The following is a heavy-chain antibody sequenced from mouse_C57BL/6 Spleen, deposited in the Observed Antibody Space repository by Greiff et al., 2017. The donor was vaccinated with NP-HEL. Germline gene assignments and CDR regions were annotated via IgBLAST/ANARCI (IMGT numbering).Heavy chain of an antibody. Sequence: EVQVVESGGDLVKPGGSLKLSCAASGFTFSSYGMSWVRQTPDKRLEWVATISSGGSYTYYPDSVKGRFTISRDNAKNTLYLQMSSLKSEDTAMYYCARHGGNYEAWFAYWGQGTLVTVSA. CDR3: ARHGGNYEAWFAY. V-gene: IGHV5-6*01. J-gene: IGHJ3*01. D-gene: IGHD2-1*01. CDR1: GFTFSSYG. CDR2: ISSGGSYT.